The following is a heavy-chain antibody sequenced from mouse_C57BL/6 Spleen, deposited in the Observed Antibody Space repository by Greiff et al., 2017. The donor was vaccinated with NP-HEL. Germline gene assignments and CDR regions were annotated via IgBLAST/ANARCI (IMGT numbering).Heavy chain of an antibody. CDR3: ARWGYYGSSRYYAMDY. CDR1: GYTFTSYW. Sequence: QVQLQQPGAELVWPGTSVKLSCKASGYTFTSYWMHWVKQRPGQGLEWIGVIDPSDSYTNYNQKFKGKATLTVDTSSSTAYMQLSSLTSEDSAVYYCARWGYYGSSRYYAMDYWGQGTSVTVSS. J-gene: IGHJ4*01. D-gene: IGHD1-1*01. V-gene: IGHV1-59*01. CDR2: IDPSDSYT.